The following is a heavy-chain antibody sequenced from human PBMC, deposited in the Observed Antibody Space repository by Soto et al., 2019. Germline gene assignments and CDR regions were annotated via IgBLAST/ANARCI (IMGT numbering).Heavy chain of an antibody. CDR2: IIPIFGTA. Sequence: QVQLVQSGAEVKKPGSSVKVSCKASGGTFSSYAISWVRQAPGQGLEWMGGIIPIFGTANYAQKFQGRVTITADDSTSTAYMELSSLRSEDTAVYYCARGIAVAGTDYYYYGMDVWGQGTTVTVSS. V-gene: IGHV1-69*01. CDR3: ARGIAVAGTDYYYYGMDV. D-gene: IGHD6-19*01. CDR1: GGTFSSYA. J-gene: IGHJ6*02.